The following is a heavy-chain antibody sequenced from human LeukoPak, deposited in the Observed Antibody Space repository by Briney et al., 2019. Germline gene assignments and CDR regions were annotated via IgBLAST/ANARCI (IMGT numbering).Heavy chain of an antibody. CDR1: GYTFTSYG. CDR2: ISTYNGNT. Sequence: ASVKVSCKASGYTFTSYGISWVRQAPGQGLEWVGWISTYNGNTNYAQKLQGRVTMTTDTSTSTAYMELRSLRSDDTAVYYCATQRGSYLWGTDFDYWGQGTLVTVSS. V-gene: IGHV1-18*01. D-gene: IGHD3-16*01. J-gene: IGHJ4*02. CDR3: ATQRGSYLWGTDFDY.